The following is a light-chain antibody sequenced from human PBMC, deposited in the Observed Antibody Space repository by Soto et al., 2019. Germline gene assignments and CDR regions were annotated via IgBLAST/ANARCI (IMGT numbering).Light chain of an antibody. Sequence: QSFLAQPASGSASPEHSITISCTGTSRDVGGYNYVSWYQLHPGKAPKLIIYEVSNRPSGVSNRFSGSKSGNTASLTISGLQAEDEADYYCNSYTSRTAYVFGTGTKVTVL. J-gene: IGLJ1*01. V-gene: IGLV2-14*01. CDR3: NSYTSRTAYV. CDR1: SRDVGGYNY. CDR2: EVS.